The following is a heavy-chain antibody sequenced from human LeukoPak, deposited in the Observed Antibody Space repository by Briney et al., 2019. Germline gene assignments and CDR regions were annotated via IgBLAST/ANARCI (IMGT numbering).Heavy chain of an antibody. D-gene: IGHD5-18*01. CDR1: GGSFCGYY. Sequence: PXETLSLTCAVYGGSFCGYYWSWIRQPPGKGLEWIGEINHSGSTNYNPSLKSRVTISVDTSKNQFSLKLSSVTAADTAVYYCAGYRSGRNYWGQGTLVTVSS. J-gene: IGHJ4*02. CDR3: AGYRSGRNY. V-gene: IGHV4-34*01. CDR2: INHSGST.